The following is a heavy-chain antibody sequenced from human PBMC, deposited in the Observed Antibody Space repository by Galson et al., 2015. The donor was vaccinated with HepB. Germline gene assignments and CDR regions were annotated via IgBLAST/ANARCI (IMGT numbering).Heavy chain of an antibody. CDR1: GFTFSRLG. CDR2: IGVRGTT. J-gene: IGHJ4*02. CDR3: AKDPHYFENSGNYFTPHYFDY. Sequence: SLRLSCAASGFTFSRLGMTWVRQAPGKGLECVSAIGVRGTTDYSDSVKGRFTISRDISRDTLYLQMNSLRVEDTAVYFCAKDPHYFENSGNYFTPHYFDYWGQGTPVTVSS. D-gene: IGHD3-22*01. V-gene: IGHV3-23*01.